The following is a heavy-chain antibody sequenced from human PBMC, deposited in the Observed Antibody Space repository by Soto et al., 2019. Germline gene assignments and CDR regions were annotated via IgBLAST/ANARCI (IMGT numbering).Heavy chain of an antibody. J-gene: IGHJ4*02. CDR3: ARPGRSQWLVFFDY. D-gene: IGHD6-19*01. V-gene: IGHV4-34*01. CDR2: INHSGST. CDR1: GGSFSGYY. Sequence: SETLSLTCAVYGGSFSGYYWSWIRQPPGKGLEWIGEINHSGSTNYNPSLKSRVTISVDTSKNQFSLKLSSVTAADTAVYYCARPGRSQWLVFFDYWGQGXLVTVPS.